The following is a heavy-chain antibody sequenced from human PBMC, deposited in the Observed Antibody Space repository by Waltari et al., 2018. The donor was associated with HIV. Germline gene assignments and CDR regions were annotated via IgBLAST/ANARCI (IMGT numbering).Heavy chain of an antibody. J-gene: IGHJ3*01. V-gene: IGHV3-7*01. CDR3: ARSRSDAFDL. CDR1: GSTLSSDW. CDR2: MNEDGSEK. Sequence: EVQLVESGGGLVQPGGSLRLSCEATGSTLSSDWMTWVRQAPGMGLEGVANMNEDGSEKWYVDSVKGRFPISRDNAKNSVYLQMNSLRAEEMAVYYCARSRSDAFDLWGQGTMVTVSS.